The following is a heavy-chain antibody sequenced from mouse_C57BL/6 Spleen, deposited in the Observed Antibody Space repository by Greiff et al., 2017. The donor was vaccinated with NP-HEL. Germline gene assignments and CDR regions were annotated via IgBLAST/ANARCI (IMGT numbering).Heavy chain of an antibody. J-gene: IGHJ4*01. Sequence: EVQGVEPGGGLVQPGGSLKLSCAASGFTFSDYYMYWVRQTPEKRLEWVAYISNGGGSTYYPDTVKGRFTISRDNAKNTLYLQMSRLKSEDTAMYYCASGDEYDGYAMDYWGQGTSVTVSS. CDR1: GFTFSDYY. CDR3: ASGDEYDGYAMDY. CDR2: ISNGGGST. V-gene: IGHV5-12*01. D-gene: IGHD2-4*01.